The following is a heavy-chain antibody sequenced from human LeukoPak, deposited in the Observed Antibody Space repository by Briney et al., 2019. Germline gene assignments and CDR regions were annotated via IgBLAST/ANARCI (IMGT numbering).Heavy chain of an antibody. CDR3: AREKTRGFDY. CDR1: GFTFSSYA. D-gene: IGHD1-14*01. CDR2: ISSNGGST. Sequence: GGSLRLSCAASGFTFSSYAMHWVRQAPGKGLEYVSAISSNGGSTYYANSVKGRFTISRDNSKNTLYLQMGSLRAEDMAVYYCAREKTRGFDYWGQGTLVTVSS. J-gene: IGHJ4*02. V-gene: IGHV3-64*01.